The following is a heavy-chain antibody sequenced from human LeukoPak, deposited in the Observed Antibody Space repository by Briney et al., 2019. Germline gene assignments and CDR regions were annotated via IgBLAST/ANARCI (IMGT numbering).Heavy chain of an antibody. CDR2: TILIFGTA. D-gene: IGHD1-26*01. Sequence: GASVKVSCKASGGTFSSYAISWVRQAPGQGLEWMGGTILIFGTAHYAQKFQGRVTITADESTSTVYMEVSSLRSEDTAVYYCARTGGSFYFYYYMDVWGKGTTVTVSS. CDR1: GGTFSSYA. V-gene: IGHV1-69*13. J-gene: IGHJ6*03. CDR3: ARTGGSFYFYYYMDV.